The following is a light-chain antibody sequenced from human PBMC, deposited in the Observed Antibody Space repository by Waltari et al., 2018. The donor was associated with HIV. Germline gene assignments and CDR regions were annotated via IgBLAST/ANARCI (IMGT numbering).Light chain of an antibody. J-gene: IGKJ3*01. CDR2: AAS. Sequence: DIQLTQSPSFLSASVGDRVTITCRASQGISSTLAWYQQKPGQAPTHLIYAASSLPTWVPSRFSGSGSGTEFTLTVRRLQPEDFATYFCQHLNSFPPFTFGPGTTVDVK. CDR3: QHLNSFPPFT. V-gene: IGKV1-9*01. CDR1: QGISST.